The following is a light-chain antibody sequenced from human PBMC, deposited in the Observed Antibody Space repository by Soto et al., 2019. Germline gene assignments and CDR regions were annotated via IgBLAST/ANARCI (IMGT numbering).Light chain of an antibody. CDR1: KLGDKY. J-gene: IGLJ1*01. CDR2: QDK. Sequence: SYELTQPPSVSVSPGQTASITCSGDKLGDKYAYWYQQKPGQSPVLVIYQDKKRPSGIPERFSGSNSGNTATLTISGTQAMDEAVYYCQAWDSSAFYVFGTGTKLTVL. CDR3: QAWDSSAFYV. V-gene: IGLV3-1*01.